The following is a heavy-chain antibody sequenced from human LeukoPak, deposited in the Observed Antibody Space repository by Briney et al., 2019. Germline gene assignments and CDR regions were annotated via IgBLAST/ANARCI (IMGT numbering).Heavy chain of an antibody. J-gene: IGHJ4*02. CDR3: ARDARRDGYIFDY. D-gene: IGHD5-24*01. CDR1: GFTFSSCS. Sequence: GGSLRLSCAASGFTFSSCSMNWVRQAPGKGLEWVSSISSSSSYIYYADSVKGRFTISRDNAKNSLYLQMNSLRAEDTAVYYCARDARRDGYIFDYWGQGTLVTVSS. V-gene: IGHV3-21*01. CDR2: ISSSSSYI.